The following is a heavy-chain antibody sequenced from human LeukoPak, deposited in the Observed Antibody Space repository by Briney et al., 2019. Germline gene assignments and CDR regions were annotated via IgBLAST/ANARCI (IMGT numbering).Heavy chain of an antibody. V-gene: IGHV3-33*01. CDR3: ARGSCSGGSCYLIDN. J-gene: IGHJ4*02. CDR1: GFSFSSYG. D-gene: IGHD2-15*01. CDR2: LWYDGNNK. Sequence: PGRSLRLSCAASGFSFSSYGMHWVRQAPGKGLEWVAVLWYDGNNKYYADSVKGRFTISRDTSKYTLYLQMNSLRAEDTAVYYCARGSCSGGSCYLIDNWGQGSLVTVSS.